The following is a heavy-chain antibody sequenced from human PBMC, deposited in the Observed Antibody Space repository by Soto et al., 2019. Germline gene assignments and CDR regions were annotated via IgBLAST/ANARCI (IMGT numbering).Heavy chain of an antibody. J-gene: IGHJ6*02. D-gene: IGHD3-10*01. CDR2: IYYSGST. V-gene: IGHV4-39*01. CDR1: GGSISSSNNY. CDR3: ARRPGASVYYYYGLDV. Sequence: QLQLQESGPGLVKPSETLSLTCTVSGGSISSSNNYWGWIRQPPGKGLEWIGIIYYSGSTYYNPSLKSRVTISVDTSKNQFSLKLSSVTAADTAVYYCARRPGASVYYYYGLDVWGQGTTVTVSS.